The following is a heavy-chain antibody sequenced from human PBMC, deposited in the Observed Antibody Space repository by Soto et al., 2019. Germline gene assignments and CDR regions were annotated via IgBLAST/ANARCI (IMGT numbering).Heavy chain of an antibody. Sequence: SETLSLTCTVSGGSISSYYWSWIRQPPGKGLEWIGYIYYSGSTNYNPSLKSRVTISVDTSKNQFSLKLSSVTAADTAVYYCARRGACSSTSCPRLYYYYMDVCSKGTTVIVSS. V-gene: IGHV4-59*08. J-gene: IGHJ6*03. CDR2: IYYSGST. CDR1: GGSISSYY. CDR3: ARRGACSSTSCPRLYYYYMDV. D-gene: IGHD2-2*01.